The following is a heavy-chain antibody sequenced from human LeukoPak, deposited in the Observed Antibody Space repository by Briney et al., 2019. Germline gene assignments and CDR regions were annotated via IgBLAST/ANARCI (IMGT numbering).Heavy chain of an antibody. CDR1: GFTFSSYA. J-gene: IGHJ4*02. Sequence: GGSLRLSCAASGFTFSSYAMHWVRQAPGKGPEWVAVISYDGSNKYYADSVKGRFTISRDNSKNTLYLQMNSLRAEDTAVYYCARPEALTWYIYYFDYWGQGTLVTVSS. CDR2: ISYDGSNK. CDR3: ARPEALTWYIYYFDY. V-gene: IGHV3-30-3*01. D-gene: IGHD6-13*01.